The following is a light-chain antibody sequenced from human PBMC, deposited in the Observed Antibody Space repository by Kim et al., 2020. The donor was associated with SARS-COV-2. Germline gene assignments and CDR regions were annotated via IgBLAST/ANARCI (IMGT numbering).Light chain of an antibody. CDR3: ASWDDSLSGQV. CDR2: RNH. CDR1: NSNIGNNF. J-gene: IGLJ3*02. V-gene: IGLV1-47*01. Sequence: ELTQPPSASETPGQTVTISCSGSNSNIGNNFVNWYQQLPGAAPKLVIYRNHERPSGVPDRFSGSKSGTSASLVISGVRSGDGVDYYCASWDDSLSGQVFGGGTKVTVL.